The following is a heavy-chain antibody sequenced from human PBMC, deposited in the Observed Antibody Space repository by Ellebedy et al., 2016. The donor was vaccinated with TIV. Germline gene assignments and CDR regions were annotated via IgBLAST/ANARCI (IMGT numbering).Heavy chain of an antibody. V-gene: IGHV3-53*01. CDR3: ARRIAVAGFDP. CDR2: IYSGGET. Sequence: GESLKISCAASGFSVRSAYVTWVRQAPGKGLDWVSIIYSGGETFYADSAKGRFTISRDNSKNTLYLQRNSLRAEDTAVYSCARRIAVAGFDPWGQGTLVTVSS. CDR1: GFSVRSAY. J-gene: IGHJ5*02. D-gene: IGHD6-19*01.